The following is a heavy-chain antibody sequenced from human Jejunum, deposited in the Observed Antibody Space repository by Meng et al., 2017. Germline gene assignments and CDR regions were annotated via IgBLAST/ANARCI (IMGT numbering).Heavy chain of an antibody. CDR3: ARDRPTPDFLAVAGTFDY. J-gene: IGHJ4*02. CDR2: IYYSGTA. V-gene: IGHV4-31*03. CDR1: VGSVSSAGYY. Sequence: QVQLQESGPGLVKPPQSLSLTCTGTVGSVSSAGYYWSWIRQLPGKGLEWIGYIYYSGTAYYNPSLKSRATISLDTSENQFSLKLSFVLAADTAVYYCARDRPTPDFLAVAGTFDYWGQGILVTVSS. D-gene: IGHD6-19*01.